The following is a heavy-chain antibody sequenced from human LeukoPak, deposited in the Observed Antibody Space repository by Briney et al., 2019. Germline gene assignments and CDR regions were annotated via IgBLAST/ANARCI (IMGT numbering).Heavy chain of an antibody. CDR1: GFTFSSYW. CDR2: IKQDGSEK. Sequence: GGSLRLSCAASGFTFSSYWMSWVRQAPGKGLEWVANIKQDGSEKYYVDSVKGRLTISRDSAKNSLYLQMNSLRAEDTAVYYCARENGAMGPWNYYYYYGMDVWGQGTTVTVSS. V-gene: IGHV3-7*01. CDR3: ARENGAMGPWNYYYYYGMDV. J-gene: IGHJ6*02. D-gene: IGHD5-18*01.